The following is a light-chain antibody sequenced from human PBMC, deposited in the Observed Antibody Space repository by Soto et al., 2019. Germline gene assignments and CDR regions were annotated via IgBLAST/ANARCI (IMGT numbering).Light chain of an antibody. Sequence: QSALTQPASVSESPGQSITISCTGTSXDVGGYNYVSWYQQHPGNAPKLMIYEVSNRPSGVSNLFSGSKSGNTASLTISGLQAEDEADYYCRSYTRRSTLVFGTGTKLTVL. CDR3: RSYTRRSTLV. V-gene: IGLV2-14*01. J-gene: IGLJ1*01. CDR2: EVS. CDR1: SXDVGGYNY.